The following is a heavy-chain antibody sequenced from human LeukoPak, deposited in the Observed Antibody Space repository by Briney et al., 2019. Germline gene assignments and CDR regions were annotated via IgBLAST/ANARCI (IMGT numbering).Heavy chain of an antibody. CDR1: GFTFSDYA. V-gene: IGHV3-23*01. D-gene: IGHD2-2*01. J-gene: IGHJ4*02. CDR3: AKYQGYCSSTSCPGMFDY. CDR2: ISGSGGTT. Sequence: GGSLRLSCAASGFTFSDYAMNWVRQAPGKGLEWVSVISGSGGTTYYADSVKGRFTISRDNSKNTLYLQMNSLRAEDTAVYYCAKYQGYCSSTSCPGMFDYWGQGTLVTVSS.